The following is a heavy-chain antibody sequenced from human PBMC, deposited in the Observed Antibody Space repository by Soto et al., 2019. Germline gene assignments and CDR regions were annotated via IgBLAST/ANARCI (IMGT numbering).Heavy chain of an antibody. D-gene: IGHD5-12*01. CDR1: GFTFSSYS. V-gene: IGHV3-21*01. Sequence: PGGSLRLSCAASGFTFSSYSMNWVRQAPGKGLEWVSSIISSSSYIYYADSVKGRFTISRDNAKNSLYLQMNSLRAEDTAVYYCARAPGLVATIRSFDYWGQGTLVTVSS. CDR2: IISSSSYI. CDR3: ARAPGLVATIRSFDY. J-gene: IGHJ4*02.